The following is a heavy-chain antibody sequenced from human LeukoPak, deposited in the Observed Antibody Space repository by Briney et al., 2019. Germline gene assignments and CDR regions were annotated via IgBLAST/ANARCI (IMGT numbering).Heavy chain of an antibody. V-gene: IGHV1-69*05. Sequence: ASVKVSCKASGGTFSSYAISWVRQAPGQGLEWMGGIIPIFGTANYAQKFQGRVTTTRGTSTSTVYMELSSLRSEDTAVYYCARGEGYYYDPVGNDYWGQGTLVTVSS. D-gene: IGHD3-22*01. CDR2: IIPIFGTA. CDR3: ARGEGYYYDPVGNDY. J-gene: IGHJ4*02. CDR1: GGTFSSYA.